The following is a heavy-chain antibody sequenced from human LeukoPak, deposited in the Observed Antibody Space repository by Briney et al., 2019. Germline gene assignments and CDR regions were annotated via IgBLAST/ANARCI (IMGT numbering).Heavy chain of an antibody. Sequence: GGSLRLSCAASGFTFSSYAMSWVRQAPGKGLEWVSAISGSGGSTYYADSVKGRFTISRDNSKNTLYLQMNSLRAEDTAVYYCAKGTDTIFGVFYSSLYFDYWGQGTLVTVSS. CDR3: AKGTDTIFGVFYSSLYFDY. CDR1: GFTFSSYA. D-gene: IGHD3-3*01. V-gene: IGHV3-23*01. CDR2: ISGSGGST. J-gene: IGHJ4*02.